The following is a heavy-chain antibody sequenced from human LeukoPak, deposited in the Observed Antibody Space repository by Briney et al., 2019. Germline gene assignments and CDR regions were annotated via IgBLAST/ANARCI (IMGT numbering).Heavy chain of an antibody. CDR2: IYYSGST. CDR1: GGSISSYY. V-gene: IGHV4-59*08. D-gene: IGHD1-26*01. CDR3: ARHAGATLSLQH. Sequence: PSETLSLTCTVSGGSISSYYWSWIRQPPGKGLEWIGYIYYSGSTNYNPSLKSRVTISVDTSKNQFSLKLSSVTAADTAVYYCARHAGATLSLQHWGQGTLVTVSS. J-gene: IGHJ1*01.